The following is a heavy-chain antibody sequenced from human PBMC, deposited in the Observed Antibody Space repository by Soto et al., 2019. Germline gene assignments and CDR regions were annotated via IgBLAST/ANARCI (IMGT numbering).Heavy chain of an antibody. D-gene: IGHD2-21*02. Sequence: PGGSLRLSCAASGFIFDNHAMNWVRQAPGKGLEWVAGVSWNSGSIDYADSVKGRFTISRDNAKNSLYLQMNSLRAEDTAVYYCARDRCGGDCYSFDYWGQGTPVTVSS. CDR3: ARDRCGGDCYSFDY. V-gene: IGHV3-9*01. CDR1: GFIFDNHA. J-gene: IGHJ4*02. CDR2: VSWNSGSI.